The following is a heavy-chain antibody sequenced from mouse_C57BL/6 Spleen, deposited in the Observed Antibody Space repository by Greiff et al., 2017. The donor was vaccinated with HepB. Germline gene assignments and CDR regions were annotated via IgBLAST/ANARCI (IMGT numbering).Heavy chain of an antibody. CDR3: ASGYYYGSHWYFDV. CDR1: GYAFSSSW. CDR2: IYPGDGDT. Sequence: QVQLKESGPELVKPGASVKISCKASGYAFSSSWMNWVKQRPGKGLEWIGRIYPGDGDTNYNGKFKGKATLTADKSSSTAYMQLSSLTSEDSAVYFCASGYYYGSHWYFDVWGTGTTVTVSS. V-gene: IGHV1-82*01. J-gene: IGHJ1*03. D-gene: IGHD1-1*01.